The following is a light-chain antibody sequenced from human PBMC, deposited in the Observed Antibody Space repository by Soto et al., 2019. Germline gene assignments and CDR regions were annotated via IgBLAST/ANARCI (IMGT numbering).Light chain of an antibody. CDR2: EVS. CDR1: SSDVGGYNY. CDR3: SSYTSRSTLVV. J-gene: IGLJ2*01. V-gene: IGLV2-14*01. Sequence: QSALTQPASVSGSPGQSITISCTGTSSDVGGYNYVSWYQQHPGKAPKLMIHEVSNRPSEVSNRFSGSKSGNTASLTISGLQAEDEGNYYCSSYTSRSTLVVFGGGTKVTVL.